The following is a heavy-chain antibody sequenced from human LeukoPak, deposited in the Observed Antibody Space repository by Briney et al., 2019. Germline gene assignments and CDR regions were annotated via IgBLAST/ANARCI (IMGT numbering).Heavy chain of an antibody. J-gene: IGHJ6*02. D-gene: IGHD3-3*01. CDR1: GLTFSSYW. CDR3: ARAITIPHSKSMDV. CDR2: IKQDGSEK. V-gene: IGHV3-7*01. Sequence: GGSLRLSCAASGLTFSSYWMSWVRQAPGKGLEWVANIKQDGSEKYYVDSVKGRFTISRDNAKNSLDLQMNSLRAEDTAVYYCARAITIPHSKSMDVWGQGTTVTVSS.